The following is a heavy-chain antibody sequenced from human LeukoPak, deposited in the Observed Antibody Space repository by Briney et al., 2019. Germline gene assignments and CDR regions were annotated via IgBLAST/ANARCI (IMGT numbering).Heavy chain of an antibody. Sequence: TSETLSLTCSVSGVSISSYYWSWIRQPPGKGLEWIGYIYYSGSTSYNPSLKSRVTISVDTSKNQFSLKLSSMTAADTAVYYCARHYGPWGQGTLVTVSS. CDR3: ARHYGP. CDR2: IYYSGST. J-gene: IGHJ5*02. CDR1: GVSISSYY. V-gene: IGHV4-59*01. D-gene: IGHD3-16*01.